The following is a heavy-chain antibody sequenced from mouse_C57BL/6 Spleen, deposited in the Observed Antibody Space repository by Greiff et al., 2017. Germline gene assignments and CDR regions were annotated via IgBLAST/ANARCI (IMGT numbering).Heavy chain of an antibody. Sequence: QVQLQQPGAELVKPGASVKLSCKASGYTFTSYWMHWVKQRPGQGLEWIGMIHPNSGSTKYNEKFKSKATLTVDKSSSTAYMQLSSLTSEDSAVYYCARSAQFITAFAYWGQGTLVTVSA. V-gene: IGHV1-64*01. J-gene: IGHJ3*01. CDR1: GYTFTSYW. CDR2: IHPNSGST. CDR3: ARSAQFITAFAY. D-gene: IGHD1-1*01.